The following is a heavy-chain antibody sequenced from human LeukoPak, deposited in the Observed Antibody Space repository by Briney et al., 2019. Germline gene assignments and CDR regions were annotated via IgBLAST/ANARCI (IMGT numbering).Heavy chain of an antibody. V-gene: IGHV4-59*01. J-gene: IGHJ4*02. CDR3: ARAYSSSWFDY. D-gene: IGHD6-13*01. CDR1: GGSFSGYY. Sequence: SETLSLTCAVYGGSFSGYYWSWIRQPPGKGLEWIGYIYYSGSTNYNPSLKSRVTISVDTSKNQFSLKLSSVTAADTAVYYCARAYSSSWFDYWGQGTLVTVSS. CDR2: IYYSGST.